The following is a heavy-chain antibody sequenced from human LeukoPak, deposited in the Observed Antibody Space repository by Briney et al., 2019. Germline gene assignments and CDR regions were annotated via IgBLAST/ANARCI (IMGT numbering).Heavy chain of an antibody. CDR1: GGSISSYY. Sequence: SETLSLTCTVSGGSISSYYWSWIRQPPGKGLEWIGYIYYSGSTSYNPSLKSRVTISVDTSKNHFSLKLSSVTAADTAVYYCAREVVVVAATSYDAFDIWGQGTMVTVSS. V-gene: IGHV4-59*01. J-gene: IGHJ3*02. CDR2: IYYSGST. CDR3: AREVVVVAATSYDAFDI. D-gene: IGHD2-15*01.